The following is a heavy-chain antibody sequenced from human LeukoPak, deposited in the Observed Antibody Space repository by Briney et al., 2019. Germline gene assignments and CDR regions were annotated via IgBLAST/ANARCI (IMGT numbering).Heavy chain of an antibody. D-gene: IGHD3-22*01. CDR3: ARIYDSSGYIDY. Sequence: ASVKVSCKASGYTFTSYAMHWVRQAPGQRLEWMGWISAGNGNTKYSQKFQGRVTITRDTSASTAYMELSSLRSEDTAVYYCARIYDSSGYIDYWGQGTLVTVSS. CDR2: ISAGNGNT. J-gene: IGHJ4*02. V-gene: IGHV1-3*01. CDR1: GYTFTSYA.